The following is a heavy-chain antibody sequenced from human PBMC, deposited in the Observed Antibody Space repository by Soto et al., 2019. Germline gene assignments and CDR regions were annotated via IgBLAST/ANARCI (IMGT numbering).Heavy chain of an antibody. CDR1: GGTFSSYA. V-gene: IGHV1-69*01. CDR3: ARVPRMNYYDSSGYYVSPFDY. Sequence: QVQLVQSGAEVKKPGSSVKVSCKASGGTFSSYAISWVRQAPGQGLECMGGIIPIFGTANYAQKFQGRVTITADESTSTAYMELSSLRSEDTAVYYCARVPRMNYYDSSGYYVSPFDYWGQGTLVTVSS. J-gene: IGHJ4*02. D-gene: IGHD3-22*01. CDR2: IIPIFGTA.